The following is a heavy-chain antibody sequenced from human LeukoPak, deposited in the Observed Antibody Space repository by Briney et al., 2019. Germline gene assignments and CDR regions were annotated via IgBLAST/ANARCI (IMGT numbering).Heavy chain of an antibody. V-gene: IGHV1-18*04. D-gene: IGHD6-13*01. Sequence: ASLKVSCKASGYTFTSYAISWVRQAPGQGLEWMGWISAYNGNTYYAQKFQGRVTMTTDTSSNTGYMELRSLSSDDTAVYYCARGGIAGHSDYWGQGTLVSVSS. CDR1: GYTFTSYA. CDR3: ARGGIAGHSDY. J-gene: IGHJ4*02. CDR2: ISAYNGNT.